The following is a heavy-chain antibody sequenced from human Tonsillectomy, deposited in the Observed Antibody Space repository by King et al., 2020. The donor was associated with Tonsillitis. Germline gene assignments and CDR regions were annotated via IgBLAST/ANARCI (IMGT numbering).Heavy chain of an antibody. V-gene: IGHV3-49*03. J-gene: IGHJ4*02. CDR2: IRSKAYGGTT. CDR3: TLWDSSSWYGRDY. CDR1: GFTFGDYA. Sequence: QPVQSGGGLVQPGRSLRLSCTASGFTFGDYAMSWFRQAPGKGREWVGFIRSKAYGGTTEYAASVKGRFTISRDDSKSIAYLQMNSLKTEDTAVYYCTLWDSSSWYGRDYWGQGTLVTVSS. D-gene: IGHD6-13*01.